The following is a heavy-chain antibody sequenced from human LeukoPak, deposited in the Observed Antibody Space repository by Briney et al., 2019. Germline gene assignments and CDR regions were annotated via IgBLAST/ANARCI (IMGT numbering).Heavy chain of an antibody. D-gene: IGHD6-13*01. CDR2: ISGSSSNI. CDR3: STTTSSSWYRFDY. CDR1: GFTFSSYS. J-gene: IGHJ4*02. Sequence: GSLRLSCAASGFTFSSYSMNWVRQAPGKGLEWVSYISGSSSNIYYADSVKGRFTISRDNAKNSLYLQMNSLRAEDTAVYYCSTTTSSSWYRFDYWGQGTLVTVSS. V-gene: IGHV3-48*04.